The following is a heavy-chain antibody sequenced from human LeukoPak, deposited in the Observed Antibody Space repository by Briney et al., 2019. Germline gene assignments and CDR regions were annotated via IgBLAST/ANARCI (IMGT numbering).Heavy chain of an antibody. CDR2: IRYDGSNK. Sequence: GGSLRLSCAASGFTFSSYGMHWVRQAPGKGLEWVAFIRYDGSNKYYADSVKGRFTISRDNSKNTLYLQMNSLRAEDTAVYYCAKGTIVVVPAAIDPIPFDYWGQGTLVTVSS. CDR3: AKGTIVVVPAAIDPIPFDY. J-gene: IGHJ4*02. D-gene: IGHD2-2*02. V-gene: IGHV3-30*02. CDR1: GFTFSSYG.